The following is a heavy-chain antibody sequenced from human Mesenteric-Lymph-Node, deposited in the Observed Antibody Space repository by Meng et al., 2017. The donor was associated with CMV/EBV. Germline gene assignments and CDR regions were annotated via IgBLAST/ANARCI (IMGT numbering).Heavy chain of an antibody. CDR2: IYYSGST. Sequence: SETLSLTCTVSGGSISSGGYYWGWIRQPPGKGLEWIGSIYYSGSTYYNPSLKSRVTISVDTSKNQFSLKLSSVTAADTAVYYCASTRYYYDSSGYHLPADYWGQGTLVTSPQ. D-gene: IGHD3-22*01. CDR1: GGSISSGGYY. V-gene: IGHV4-39*07. CDR3: ASTRYYYDSSGYHLPADY. J-gene: IGHJ4*02.